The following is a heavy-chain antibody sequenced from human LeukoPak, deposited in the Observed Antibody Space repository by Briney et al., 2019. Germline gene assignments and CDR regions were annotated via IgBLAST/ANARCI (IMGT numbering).Heavy chain of an antibody. CDR1: GFMFSTYW. Sequence: PGGSLRLSCAASGFMFSTYWMTWVRQGPGKGLEWVASIKQDGSETYYVDSVKGRFTISRDNAKNSLYLQMNSLRAEDTAVYYCARSGQQRWYYYGMVVWGQGTRVTVSS. D-gene: IGHD6-13*01. V-gene: IGHV3-7*01. CDR2: IKQDGSET. CDR3: ARSGQQRWYYYGMVV. J-gene: IGHJ6*02.